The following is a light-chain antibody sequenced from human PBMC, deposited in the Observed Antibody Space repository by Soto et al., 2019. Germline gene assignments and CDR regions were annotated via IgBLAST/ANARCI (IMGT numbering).Light chain of an antibody. V-gene: IGKV3-11*01. CDR3: QQRSNWPTDT. J-gene: IGKJ5*01. CDR1: QSVSSY. CDR2: DAS. Sequence: EIVLTQSPATLSLSPGERATLSCRASQSVSSYLAWYQQKPGQAPRLLIYDASNRATGIPARFSGSGSGTNFTLSISILEPEDFAVYYCQQRSNWPTDTFGQGTRLEIK.